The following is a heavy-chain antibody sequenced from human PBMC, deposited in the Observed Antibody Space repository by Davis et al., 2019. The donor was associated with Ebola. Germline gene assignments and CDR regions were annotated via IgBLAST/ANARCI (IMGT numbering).Heavy chain of an antibody. D-gene: IGHD3-22*01. CDR1: GGFVSSGGYS. CDR2: YYYTGST. V-gene: IGHV4-30-4*07. CDR3: ARGDSYYDPSGYYAGPEAPDH. J-gene: IGHJ4*02. Sequence: SETLSLTCAVSGGFVSSGGYSWNWIRQPPGKGLEWIGYYYYTGSTYYNPSLTSRVSISVDTSKNQFSLKLSSVTAADTAVYYCARGDSYYDPSGYYAGPEAPDHWGQGTLVSVSS.